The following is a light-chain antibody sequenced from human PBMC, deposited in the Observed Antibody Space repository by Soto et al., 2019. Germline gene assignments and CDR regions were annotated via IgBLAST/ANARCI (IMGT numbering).Light chain of an antibody. CDR1: QSLVHSDGNTY. CDR2: KVS. Sequence: DVVMTQSPLSLPVTLGQPASISCRSSQSLVHSDGNTYLNWYQQRPGQSPRRLIYKVSNRDSGVRDRFSGSASGSDFTLKISRVEAEDVGVYYCMQGTHWLYTFGQGTKLEIK. J-gene: IGKJ2*01. CDR3: MQGTHWLYT. V-gene: IGKV2-30*02.